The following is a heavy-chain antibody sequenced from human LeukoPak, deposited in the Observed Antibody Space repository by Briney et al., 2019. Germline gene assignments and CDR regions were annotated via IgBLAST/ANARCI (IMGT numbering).Heavy chain of an antibody. V-gene: IGHV3-48*04. CDR3: ARGPDDSSGYGGFDY. CDR1: GFTFSIYS. J-gene: IGHJ4*02. CDR2: IGSSSSSI. Sequence: GGSLRLSCAASGFTFSIYSMNWVRQAPGKGLEWVSYIGSSSSSIYYADSVKGRFTISRDNAKNSLYLQMNSLRAEDTAVYYCARGPDDSSGYGGFDYWGQGTLVTVSS. D-gene: IGHD3-22*01.